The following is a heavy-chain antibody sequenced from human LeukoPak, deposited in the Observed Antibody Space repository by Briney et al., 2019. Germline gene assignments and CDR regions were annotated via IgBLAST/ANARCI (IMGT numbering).Heavy chain of an antibody. CDR2: INPNSGGT. D-gene: IGHD3-10*01. CDR1: GYTFTGYY. Sequence: ASVKVSCKASGYTFTGYYMHWVRQAPGQGLEWMGWINPNSGGTNYAQKFQGRVTMTRDTSISTAYMELSRLRSDDTAVYYCARDHEPMGAYYYYMDVWGKGTTVTVSS. J-gene: IGHJ6*03. CDR3: ARDHEPMGAYYYYMDV. V-gene: IGHV1-2*02.